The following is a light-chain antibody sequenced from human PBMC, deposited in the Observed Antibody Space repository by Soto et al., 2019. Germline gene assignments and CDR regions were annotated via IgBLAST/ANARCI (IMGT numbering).Light chain of an antibody. V-gene: IGKV1-5*01. CDR1: QSINRW. CDR3: QQYNSYLT. J-gene: IGKJ5*01. Sequence: DIQMTQSPSTLSASVGDRVTITCRARQSINRWLAWYQQKPGKAPKLLIYDASSLESGVPSRFSGSGSGTEFTLTISSLQPDDFATYYCQQYNSYLTFGQGTRLEIK. CDR2: DAS.